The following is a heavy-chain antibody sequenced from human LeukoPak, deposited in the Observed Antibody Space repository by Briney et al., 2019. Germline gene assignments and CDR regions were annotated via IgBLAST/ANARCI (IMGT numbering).Heavy chain of an antibody. Sequence: GGSLRLSCAAFGFTLSSYSMNWVRQAPGKGLEWVSSISSGSYIDYADSVKGRFSISRDNAKNSLYLQMNSLRAEDTAVYYCARAVLSYYYMDVWGKGTTVTVS. D-gene: IGHD6-6*01. CDR2: ISSGSYI. CDR3: ARAVLSYYYMDV. CDR1: GFTLSSYS. J-gene: IGHJ6*03. V-gene: IGHV3-21*01.